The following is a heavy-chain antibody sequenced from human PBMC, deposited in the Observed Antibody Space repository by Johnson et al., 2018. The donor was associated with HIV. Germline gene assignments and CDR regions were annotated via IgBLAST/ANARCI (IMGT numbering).Heavy chain of an antibody. Sequence: EVQLVESGGGLVQPGGSLRLSCAASGFTFSSYWMSWVRQAPGKGLEWVSVIYSGGSRYYADSVKGRFTISRDNSKSTLYLQMKSLRAEDTAVYYCARHHITYYYSSGSPDAFDIWGQGTMDTVSS. D-gene: IGHD3-10*01. J-gene: IGHJ3*02. V-gene: IGHV3-66*02. CDR3: ARHHITYYYSSGSPDAFDI. CDR1: GFTFSSYW. CDR2: IYSGGSR.